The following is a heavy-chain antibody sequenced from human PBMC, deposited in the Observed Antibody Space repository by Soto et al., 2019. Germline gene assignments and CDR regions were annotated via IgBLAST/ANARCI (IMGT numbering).Heavy chain of an antibody. CDR1: GGSISSYY. CDR3: ARVGGDYVFYY. D-gene: IGHD2-21*02. CDR2: IYYSGST. Sequence: SETLSLTCTVSGGSISSYYWSWIRQPPGKGREWIGYIYYSGSTNYNPSLKSRVTISVDTSKNQFSLKLSSVTAADTAVYYCARVGGDYVFYYRGKRTPVPVSS. V-gene: IGHV4-59*01. J-gene: IGHJ4*02.